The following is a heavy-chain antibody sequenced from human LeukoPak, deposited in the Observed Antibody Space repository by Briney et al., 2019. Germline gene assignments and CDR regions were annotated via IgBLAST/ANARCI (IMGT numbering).Heavy chain of an antibody. V-gene: IGHV4-4*07. D-gene: IGHD2-15*01. J-gene: IGHJ2*01. CDR2: IYTSGST. CDR3: ARNDCSGGSCYLMGNWYFDL. Sequence: KPSETLSLTRTVSGGSISSYYWSWIRQPAGKGLEWIGRIYTSGSTNYNPSLKSRVTMSVDTSKNQFSLKLSSVTAADTAVYYCARNDCSGGSCYLMGNWYFDLWGRGTLVTVSS. CDR1: GGSISSYY.